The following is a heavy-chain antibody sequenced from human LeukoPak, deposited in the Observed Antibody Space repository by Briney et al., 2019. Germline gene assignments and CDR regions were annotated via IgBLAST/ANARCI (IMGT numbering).Heavy chain of an antibody. CDR1: GGSISSGGYS. J-gene: IGHJ4*02. CDR2: IYHSGST. Sequence: SETLSLTCAVFGGSISSGGYSWSWIRQPPGKGLEWIGYIYHSGSTYYNPSLKSRVTISVDRSKNQFSLKLSSVTAADTAVYYCARSPPSTVVTRYFDYWGQGTLVTVSS. CDR3: ARSPPSTVVTRYFDY. D-gene: IGHD4-23*01. V-gene: IGHV4-30-2*01.